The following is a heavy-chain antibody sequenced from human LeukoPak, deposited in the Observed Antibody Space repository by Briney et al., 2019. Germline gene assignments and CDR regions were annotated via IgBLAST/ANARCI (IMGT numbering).Heavy chain of an antibody. CDR1: GGTFSSYA. V-gene: IGHV1-69*01. CDR3: ARGPCSGGSCYGETPAPFNWFDP. Sequence: SVKVSCKASGGTFSSYAISWVRQAPGQGLEWMGGIIPIFGTANYAQKFQGRVTITADESTGTAYMELSSLRSEDTAVYYCARGPCSGGSCYGETPAPFNWFDPWGQGTLVTVSS. CDR2: IIPIFGTA. D-gene: IGHD2-15*01. J-gene: IGHJ5*02.